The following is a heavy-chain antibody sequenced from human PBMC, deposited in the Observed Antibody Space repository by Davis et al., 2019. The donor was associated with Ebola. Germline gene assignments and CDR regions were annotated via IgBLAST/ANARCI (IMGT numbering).Heavy chain of an antibody. D-gene: IGHD1-26*01. CDR3: AKGEWEIPSIFDY. J-gene: IGHJ4*02. Sequence: GGSLRLSCAASGFTFSSYAMGWVRQAPGKGLEWVSSIRSSGENTFYADSVKGRFTISRDNFEKTLSLQMSSLRVEDTGIYYCAKGEWEIPSIFDYWGQGTLVTVSS. CDR2: IRSSGENT. V-gene: IGHV3-23*01. CDR1: GFTFSSYA.